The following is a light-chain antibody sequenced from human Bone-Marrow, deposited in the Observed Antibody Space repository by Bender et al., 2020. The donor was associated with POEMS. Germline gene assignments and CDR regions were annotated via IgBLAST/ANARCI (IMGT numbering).Light chain of an antibody. CDR1: TSDIGDYQY. V-gene: IGLV2-14*03. Sequence: QSALSQPASVSGSPGQSISISCTGTTSDIGDYQYVYWYQQHPGKAPKILIFNVSARPSGVSHRFSGSKSGNTASLTISGLQPEDEAYYYCSSKIPNKAVLFGGGTKLTVL. CDR3: SSKIPNKAVL. J-gene: IGLJ3*02. CDR2: NVS.